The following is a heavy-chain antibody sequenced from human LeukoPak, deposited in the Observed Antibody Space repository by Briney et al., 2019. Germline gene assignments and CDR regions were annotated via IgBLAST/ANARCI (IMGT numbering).Heavy chain of an antibody. Sequence: SETLSLTCTVSGGSISSYYWSWIRQPPGKGLEWIGYIYYSGSTNYNPSLKSRVTISVDTSKNQFSLKLSSVTAADTAVYYCAKDPLDQLLAAVAGRGIGFDYWGQGTLVTVSS. D-gene: IGHD6-19*01. CDR3: AKDPLDQLLAAVAGRGIGFDY. CDR1: GGSISSYY. V-gene: IGHV4-59*01. CDR2: IYYSGST. J-gene: IGHJ4*02.